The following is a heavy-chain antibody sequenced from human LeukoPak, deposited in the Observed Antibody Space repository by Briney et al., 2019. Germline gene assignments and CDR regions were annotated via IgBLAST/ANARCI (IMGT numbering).Heavy chain of an antibody. CDR2: IKQDGSEK. CDR1: GLTFSRYW. V-gene: IGHV3-7*05. CDR3: ARDQSNDY. J-gene: IGHJ4*02. Sequence: GGSLRLSCAASGLTFSRYWLSCVRQAPGKGLERVANIKQDGSEKYYVDSVKGRFTISRDNAKNSLYLQMNSLRAEDTAVYYCARDQSNDYWGQGTLVTVSS.